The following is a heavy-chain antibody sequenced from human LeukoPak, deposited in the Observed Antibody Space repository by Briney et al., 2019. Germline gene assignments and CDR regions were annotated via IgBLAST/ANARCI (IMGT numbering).Heavy chain of an antibody. D-gene: IGHD3-9*01. CDR2: ISSSSSYI. J-gene: IGHJ4*02. CDR1: GFTFSSYS. V-gene: IGHV3-21*01. CDR3: ARVLRYFDWLLPFDY. Sequence: TGGSLRLSCAASGFTFSSYSMNWVRQAPGKGLEWVSSISSSSSYIYYADSVKGRFTISRDNAKNSLYLQMNSLRAEDTAVYYCARVLRYFDWLLPFDYWGQGTLVTVSS.